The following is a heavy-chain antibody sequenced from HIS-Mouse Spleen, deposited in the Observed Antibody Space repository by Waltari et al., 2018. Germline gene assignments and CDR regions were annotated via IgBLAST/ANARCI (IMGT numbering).Heavy chain of an antibody. Sequence: QVQLVESGGCVVQPGRSLRLSCAAPGFTFSSYGMHWVRQAPGKGLEWVAVISYDGSNKYYADSVKGRFTISRDNSKNTLYLQMNSLRAEDTAVYYCAKLAGEGAFDIWGQGTMVTVSS. V-gene: IGHV3-30*18. J-gene: IGHJ3*02. D-gene: IGHD6-19*01. CDR3: AKLAGEGAFDI. CDR2: ISYDGSNK. CDR1: GFTFSSYG.